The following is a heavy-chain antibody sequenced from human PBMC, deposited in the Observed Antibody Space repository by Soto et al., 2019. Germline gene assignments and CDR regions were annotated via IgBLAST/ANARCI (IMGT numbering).Heavy chain of an antibody. Sequence: QVQLVESGGGVVQPGRSLRLSCAVSGFTFSSYGMHWVRQTPVKGLEWVAVISYDGSNKYYADSVKGRFTVSRDNSKNTLYLQMTSLTTEDTAVYYCAKAGTVPAASMDVWGQGTTVTVSS. CDR1: GFTFSSYG. J-gene: IGHJ6*02. CDR2: ISYDGSNK. D-gene: IGHD2-2*01. CDR3: AKAGTVPAASMDV. V-gene: IGHV3-30*18.